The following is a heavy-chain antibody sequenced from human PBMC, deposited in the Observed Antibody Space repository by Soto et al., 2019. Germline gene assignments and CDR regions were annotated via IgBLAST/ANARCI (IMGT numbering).Heavy chain of an antibody. CDR1: GFSLTTSGVG. J-gene: IGHJ4*02. D-gene: IGHD3-3*01. CDR2: FYWDVDK. V-gene: IGHV2-5*02. CDR3: AHRVLRTVFGLVTTTAIYFDF. Sequence: QITLNESGPTQVKPRQTLTLTCTFSGFSLTTSGVGVGWIRQSPGKAPRWLGSFYWDVDKGYSPPLKSRPTITKDTSKNQVVLTMADLDPADTATYYCAHRVLRTVFGLVTTTAIYFDFWGQGTPVAVSS.